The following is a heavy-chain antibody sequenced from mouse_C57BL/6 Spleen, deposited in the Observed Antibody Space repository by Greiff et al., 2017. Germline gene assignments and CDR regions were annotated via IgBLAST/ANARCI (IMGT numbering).Heavy chain of an antibody. D-gene: IGHD1-1*01. J-gene: IGHJ1*03. V-gene: IGHV1-80*01. CDR3: ARGDYYGSSYGDYWYVDV. Sequence: QVQLQQSGAELVKPGASVKISCKASGYAFSSYWMNWVKQRPGKGLEWIGQIYPGDGDTNYNGKFKGKATLTADKSSSTAYMQLSSLTSEDSAVYFCARGDYYGSSYGDYWYVDVWGTGTTVTVSS. CDR1: GYAFSSYW. CDR2: IYPGDGDT.